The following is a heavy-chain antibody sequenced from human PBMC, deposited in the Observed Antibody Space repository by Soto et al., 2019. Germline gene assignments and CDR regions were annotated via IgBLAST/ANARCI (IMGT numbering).Heavy chain of an antibody. D-gene: IGHD2-8*01. V-gene: IGHV1-8*01. CDR1: GYTFTSYD. J-gene: IGHJ3*02. Sequence: ASVKISCKASGYTFTSYDINWVRQATGQGLEWMGWMNPNSGNTGYAQKFQGRVTMTRNTSISTAYMELSSLRSEDTAVYYCAREHGVLDAFDIWGQGTMVTVSS. CDR3: AREHGVLDAFDI. CDR2: MNPNSGNT.